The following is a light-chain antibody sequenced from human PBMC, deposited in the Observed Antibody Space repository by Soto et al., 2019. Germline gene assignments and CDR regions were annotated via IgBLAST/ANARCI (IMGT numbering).Light chain of an antibody. J-gene: IGKJ1*01. CDR2: GAS. CDR3: QQYGSSPWT. V-gene: IGKV3-20*01. CDR1: QSVSSSY. Sequence: EIVLTQSPGTLSLSPGERATLSCRASQSVSSSYLGWYQQKPGQAPRLLIYGASSRATGIPDRFSGSGSGTDFTLIISRLEPEDCAVYYCQQYGSSPWTFGQGTKVEIK.